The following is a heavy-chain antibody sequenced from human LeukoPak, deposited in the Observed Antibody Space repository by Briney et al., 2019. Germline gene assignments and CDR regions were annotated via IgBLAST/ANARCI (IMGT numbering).Heavy chain of an antibody. CDR1: GFRFSSYW. J-gene: IGHJ5*01. CDR3: ASDGHPFES. V-gene: IGHV3-7*01. CDR2: IKQDGSEK. Sequence: PGGSLRLSCAASGFRFSSYWMSWVRQAPGKGLEWVANIKQDGSEKYYVDSVKGRFTISRDNARNSLYLQVNSLRAQDTAVYYCASDGHPFESWGQGTLVTVSS.